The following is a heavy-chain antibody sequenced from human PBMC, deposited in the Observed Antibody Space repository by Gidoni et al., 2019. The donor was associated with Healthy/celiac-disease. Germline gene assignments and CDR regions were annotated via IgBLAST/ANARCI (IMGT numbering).Heavy chain of an antibody. Sequence: QMQLVQSGPEVKKPGTSVKVSCKASGFTFTSSAVQWVRQARGQRLEWIGWIVVGSGNTNYAQKFQERVTITRDMSTSTAYMELSSLRSEDTAVYYCAADLEGELSLIIGFDYWGQGTLVTVSS. J-gene: IGHJ4*02. D-gene: IGHD3-16*02. V-gene: IGHV1-58*01. CDR2: IVVGSGNT. CDR1: GFTFTSSA. CDR3: AADLEGELSLIIGFDY.